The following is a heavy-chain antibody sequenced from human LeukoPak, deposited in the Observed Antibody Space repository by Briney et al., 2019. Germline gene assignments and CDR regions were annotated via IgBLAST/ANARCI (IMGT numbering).Heavy chain of an antibody. CDR2: IYPSGTT. V-gene: IGHV4-4*08. J-gene: IGHJ4*02. D-gene: IGHD1-1*01. CDR3: ARTLPPPNLNWYFDY. CDR1: GGSISSYY. Sequence: SETLSLTCTVSGGSISSYYWSWIRQPPGKGLEWIGYIYPSGTTNFNPSLMSRVTMSIDTSKNQFSLKLSSVTAADTAIYYYARTLPPPNLNWYFDYGGQGILVTVSP.